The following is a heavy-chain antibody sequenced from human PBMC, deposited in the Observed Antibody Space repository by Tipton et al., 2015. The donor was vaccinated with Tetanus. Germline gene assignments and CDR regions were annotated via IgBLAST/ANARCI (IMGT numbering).Heavy chain of an antibody. V-gene: IGHV4-31*03. Sequence: TLSLTCTVSGGSISSGGYYWSWIRQHPGKGLEWIGDIYYSGSTYYNPSLKSRVTISVDTSKNQFSLKLNSVTAADTAVYYCARDQVRGARGWNYFDYWGQGTLVTVSS. CDR1: GGSISSGGYY. D-gene: IGHD1-26*01. J-gene: IGHJ4*02. CDR3: ARDQVRGARGWNYFDY. CDR2: IYYSGST.